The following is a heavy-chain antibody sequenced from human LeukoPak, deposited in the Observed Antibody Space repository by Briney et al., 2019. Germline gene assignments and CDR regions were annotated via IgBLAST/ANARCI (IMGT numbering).Heavy chain of an antibody. CDR2: INTSGGST. J-gene: IGHJ6*03. V-gene: IGHV3-23*01. CDR3: AKNGDRGAYCSGGSCYPYFYYYMDV. Sequence: GGPLRLSCAASGFTFSSYGMSWVRQAQGKGLEWVSAINTSGGSTYYADSVKGRFTISRDNSKNTLYLQMNSLRAEDTAIYYCAKNGDRGAYCSGGSCYPYFYYYMDVWGKGTTVTISS. CDR1: GFTFSSYG. D-gene: IGHD2-15*01.